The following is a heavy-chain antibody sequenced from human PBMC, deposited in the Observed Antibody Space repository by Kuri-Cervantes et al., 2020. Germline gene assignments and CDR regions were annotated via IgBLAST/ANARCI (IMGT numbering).Heavy chain of an antibody. CDR3: AGVGPVTKGRRGMDV. CDR1: GYTFTSYD. CDR2: MNPNSGNT. D-gene: IGHD4-11*01. J-gene: IGHJ6*02. V-gene: IGHV1-8*01. Sequence: ASVKVSCKASGYTFTSYDINWVRQATGQGLEWMGWMNPNSGNTGYAQKFQGRVTMTRNTSISTAYMELSSLRSEDTAVYYCAGVGPVTKGRRGMDVWGQGTTVTVSS.